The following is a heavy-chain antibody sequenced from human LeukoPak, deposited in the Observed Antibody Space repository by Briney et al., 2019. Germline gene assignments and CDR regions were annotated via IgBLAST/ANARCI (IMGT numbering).Heavy chain of an antibody. CDR2: ISAYNGNT. Sequence: ASVKVSCRASGYTFTSYGISWVRQAPGQGLEWMGWISAYNGNTNYAQKLQGRVTMTTDTSTSTAYMELRSLRSDDTAVYYCARVGLWGSYSGDFDYWGQGTLVTVSS. CDR1: GYTFTSYG. V-gene: IGHV1-18*01. D-gene: IGHD3-16*01. CDR3: ARVGLWGSYSGDFDY. J-gene: IGHJ4*02.